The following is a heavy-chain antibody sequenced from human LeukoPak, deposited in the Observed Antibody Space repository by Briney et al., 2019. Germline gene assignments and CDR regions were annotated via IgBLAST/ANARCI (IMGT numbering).Heavy chain of an antibody. CDR3: ARVKGTAMVDY. CDR1: GFTFSSYE. Sequence: GGSLRLSCAASGFTFSSYEMNWVRQAPGKGLEWVSYISSSGSTIYYADSVKGRFTISRDNAKNSLYLQMNSLRAEDTAVYYCARVKGTAMVDYWGQGTMVTVSS. J-gene: IGHJ4*02. D-gene: IGHD5-18*01. CDR2: ISSSGSTI. V-gene: IGHV3-48*03.